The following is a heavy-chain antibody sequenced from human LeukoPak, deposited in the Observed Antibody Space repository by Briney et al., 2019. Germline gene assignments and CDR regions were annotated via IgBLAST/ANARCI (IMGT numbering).Heavy chain of an antibody. D-gene: IGHD1-26*01. V-gene: IGHV4-4*07. CDR3: ARGGSGSYASFDC. CDR2: IYTSGST. Sequence: PSETLSLTCTVSGGSISNYYGSWIRQPAGKGLEWMGRIYTSGSTNYNPSLKSRVTISVDKSKNQFSLKLSSVTAADTAVYHCARGGSGSYASFDCWGQGTLVTVSS. CDR1: GGSISNYY. J-gene: IGHJ4*02.